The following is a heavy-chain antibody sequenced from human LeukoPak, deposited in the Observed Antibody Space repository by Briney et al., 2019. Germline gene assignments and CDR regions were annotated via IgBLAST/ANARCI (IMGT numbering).Heavy chain of an antibody. CDR3: ASPRDRSITIFGVDRDAFDI. D-gene: IGHD3-3*01. CDR1: GFTFSSYS. V-gene: IGHV3-21*01. CDR2: ISSSSSYI. J-gene: IGHJ3*02. Sequence: GGSLRLSCAASGFTFSSYSMNWVRQAPGKGLEWVSSISSSSSYIYYADSVKGRFTISRDNAKNSLYLQMNSLRAEDTAVYYCASPRDRSITIFGVDRDAFDIWGQGTMVTVSS.